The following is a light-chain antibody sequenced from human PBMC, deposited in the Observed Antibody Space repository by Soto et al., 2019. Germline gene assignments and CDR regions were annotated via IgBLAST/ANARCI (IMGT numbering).Light chain of an antibody. CDR1: QGIRND. V-gene: IGKV1-6*01. CDR3: QKCKVAPCT. CDR2: AAS. Sequence: AIQMTQSPSSLSASVGDRVTITCRASQGIRNDLGWYQQKPGKAPKLLIYAASSLQSGVPSRFSGSGSGTDFTLTISSLQPEDVATYYCQKCKVAPCTFGGGTKVDIK. J-gene: IGKJ4*01.